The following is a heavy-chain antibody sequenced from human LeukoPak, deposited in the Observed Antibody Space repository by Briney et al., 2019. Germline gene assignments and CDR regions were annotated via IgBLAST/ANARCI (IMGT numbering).Heavy chain of an antibody. CDR3: ARGLTISSWYRVYFDY. CDR1: GFTFSDYY. Sequence: KPGGSLRLSCAASGFTFSDYYMSWISQAPGKGMEWVSYISSSGSTIYYADSVKGRFTASRDNAKNSLYLQMNSLRAEDTAVYYCARGLTISSWYRVYFDYWGQGTLVTVSS. CDR2: ISSSGSTI. J-gene: IGHJ4*02. V-gene: IGHV3-11*01. D-gene: IGHD6-13*01.